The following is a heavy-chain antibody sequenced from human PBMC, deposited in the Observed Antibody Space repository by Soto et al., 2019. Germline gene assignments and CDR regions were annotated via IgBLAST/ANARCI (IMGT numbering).Heavy chain of an antibody. CDR2: IYSAGNT. J-gene: IGHJ6*02. V-gene: IGHV3-53*01. Sequence: EVQLVESGGGLIQPGGSLRLSCVASEFTVSSNYMSWVRQAPGKGLEWVSLIYSAGNTYYADSVKGRFTISRDNSKNMLYLEMNSLRAEDTGVYYCARDPKVTHNVYGMDVWGQGTTVTVSS. CDR3: ARDPKVTHNVYGMDV. CDR1: EFTVSSNY. D-gene: IGHD2-21*02.